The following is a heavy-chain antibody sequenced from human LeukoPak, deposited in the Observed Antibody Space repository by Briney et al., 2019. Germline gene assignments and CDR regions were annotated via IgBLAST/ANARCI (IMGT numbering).Heavy chain of an antibody. Sequence: GESLQISCKGSGYSFSSYWIAWVRQMPGKGLEWMGIIYPGDSDTRYTPSFQGQVTLSADKSNNTAYLQWSSLKASDTAMYYCARRQGCSSTSCPPDYWGQGTLVTVSP. CDR2: IYPGDSDT. D-gene: IGHD2-2*01. CDR1: GYSFSSYW. J-gene: IGHJ4*02. CDR3: ARRQGCSSTSCPPDY. V-gene: IGHV5-51*01.